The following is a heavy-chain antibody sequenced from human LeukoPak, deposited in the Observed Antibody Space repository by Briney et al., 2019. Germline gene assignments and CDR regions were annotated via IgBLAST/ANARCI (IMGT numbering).Heavy chain of an antibody. V-gene: IGHV3-49*04. J-gene: IGHJ1*01. CDR2: IRSKRYDGAT. CDR3: AKEGRPAAFAEYFQH. CDR1: GFTFGDYA. D-gene: IGHD2-2*01. Sequence: PGGSLRLSCTASGFTFGDYAMSWVRQAPGKGLEWVGFIRSKRYDGATEYAASVKGRFTISRDDSKSVAYLHMNSLRAEDTAVYYCAKEGRPAAFAEYFQHWGQGTLVTVSS.